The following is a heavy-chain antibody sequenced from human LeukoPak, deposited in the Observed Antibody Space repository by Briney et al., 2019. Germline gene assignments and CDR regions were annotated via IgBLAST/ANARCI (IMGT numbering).Heavy chain of an antibody. CDR2: INYRWGT. V-gene: IGHV4-59*08. CDR3: ARTSSSWILFDY. D-gene: IGHD6-13*01. Sequence: SETLSLTCTVSGGSISSYYWSWIRQPPGKGLEYIGYINYRWGTSYNPSLKSRVTISVDTSKNQMSLKLSSVTAAGTAVYYCARTSSSWILFDYWGQGTLVTVSS. J-gene: IGHJ4*02. CDR1: GGSISSYY.